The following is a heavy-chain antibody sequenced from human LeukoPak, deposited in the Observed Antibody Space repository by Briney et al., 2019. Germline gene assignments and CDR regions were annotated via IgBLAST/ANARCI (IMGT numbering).Heavy chain of an antibody. CDR2: ISSSGST. J-gene: IGHJ4*02. Sequence: PSETLSLTCTVSGGSVSSYSWSWIRQPAGKGLEWIGRISSSGSTNYNPSLKSRVTMSVDTSNNQFSLKLSSVTAADTAVYYCARDQSAWTFGYWGQGTLVTVSS. D-gene: IGHD3/OR15-3a*01. V-gene: IGHV4-4*07. CDR1: GGSVSSYS. CDR3: ARDQSAWTFGY.